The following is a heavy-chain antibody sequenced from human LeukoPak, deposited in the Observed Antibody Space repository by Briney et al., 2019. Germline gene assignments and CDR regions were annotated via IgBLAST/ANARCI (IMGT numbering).Heavy chain of an antibody. CDR2: IYYSGST. CDR3: ARTGSGRDYYGMDV. J-gene: IGHJ6*02. D-gene: IGHD5-12*01. V-gene: IGHV4-59*01. CDR1: GGSIIGAY. Sequence: EPLSLTCSVSGGSIIGAYWSWIRQAPGKGLEWIGYIYYSGSTDYNPSLESRVTISIDTSKNHFSLNLTAVTVADTAIYYCARTGSGRDYYGMDVWGQGTSVTVSS.